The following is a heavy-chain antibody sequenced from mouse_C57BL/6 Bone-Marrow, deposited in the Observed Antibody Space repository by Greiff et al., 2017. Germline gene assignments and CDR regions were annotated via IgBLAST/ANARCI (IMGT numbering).Heavy chain of an antibody. J-gene: IGHJ1*03. CDR3: ARERLSGYFDV. CDR2: IDPSDSYT. D-gene: IGHD2-2*01. CDR1: GYTFTSYW. Sequence: QVQLQQPGAELVMPGASVKLSCKASGYTFTSYWMHWVKQRPGQGLEWIGEIDPSDSYTNYNQKFKGKSTLTVDKSSRAAYMQLRRLASEDSAVYYCARERLSGYFDVWGTGPTVTVSS. V-gene: IGHV1-69*01.